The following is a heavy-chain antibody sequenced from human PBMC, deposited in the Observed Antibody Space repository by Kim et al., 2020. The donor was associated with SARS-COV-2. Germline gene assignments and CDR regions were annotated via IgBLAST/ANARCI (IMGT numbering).Heavy chain of an antibody. CDR2: ITNDGNNR. CDR3: AKDRSADYFYGMDV. V-gene: IGHV3-30*18. CDR1: GITFSVYG. Sequence: GGSLRLSCAASGITFSVYGIHWVRQAPGKGLEWVAVITNDGNNRYYADSVKGRFTISRDNFKNTMYLQMNSLRDEDTAVYYCAKDRSADYFYGMDVWGQGTTVSVS. J-gene: IGHJ6*02. D-gene: IGHD6-25*01.